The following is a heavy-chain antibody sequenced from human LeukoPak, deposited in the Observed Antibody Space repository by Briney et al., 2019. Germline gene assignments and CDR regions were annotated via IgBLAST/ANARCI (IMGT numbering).Heavy chain of an antibody. J-gene: IGHJ4*02. CDR3: ARGGFNYGY. CDR2: ISSSSTYI. V-gene: IGHV3-21*04. Sequence: GGSLRLSCAASGFTFSSYSMNWVRQAPGKGLEWVSSISSSSTYIYYPDSVKDRFTISRDNAKNSLYLQMNSLRAEDTAVDYCARGGFNYGYWGQGALVTVSP. D-gene: IGHD5-18*01. CDR1: GFTFSSYS.